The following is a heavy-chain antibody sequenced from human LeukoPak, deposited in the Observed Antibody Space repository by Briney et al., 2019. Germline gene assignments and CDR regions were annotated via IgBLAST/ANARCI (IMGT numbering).Heavy chain of an antibody. D-gene: IGHD2-8*01. Sequence: GGSLRLSWEASGFTFSSYGIHWVRQAPGKGLEWVAVISYDGSSMLYADSVKGRFTVSRDNLKNTLYLQMDSLRAEDSAVYYCAKLPFPSRMSYHYYGMDVWGQGTTVTVSS. V-gene: IGHV3-30*18. CDR1: GFTFSSYG. CDR3: AKLPFPSRMSYHYYGMDV. CDR2: ISYDGSSM. J-gene: IGHJ6*02.